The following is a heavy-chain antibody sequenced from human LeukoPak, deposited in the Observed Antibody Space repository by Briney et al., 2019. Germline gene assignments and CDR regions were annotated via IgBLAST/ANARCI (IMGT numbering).Heavy chain of an antibody. D-gene: IGHD4-11*01. J-gene: IGHJ6*03. CDR2: IYTSGST. CDR1: GGSISSYY. V-gene: IGHV4-4*07. CDR3: AREVTVTRRNYYYYYMDV. Sequence: SETLSLTCTVSGGSISSYYWSWIRQPAGKGLEWIGRIYTSGSTNYNPSLKSRVTMSVDTSKNQFSLKLSSVTAADTAVYCCAREVTVTRRNYYYYYMDVWGKGTTVTVSS.